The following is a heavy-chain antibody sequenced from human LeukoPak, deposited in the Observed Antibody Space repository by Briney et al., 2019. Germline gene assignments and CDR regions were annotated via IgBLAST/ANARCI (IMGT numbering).Heavy chain of an antibody. Sequence: GGSLRLSCAASGFTFSAQYMDWVRQAPGKGLEWVGRIRNKANGYTTEYVASVRARFIISRDVSKNSLYLQMNSLKTEDTAVYYCARVGGWVGSPDGLDFWGQGTMVTVSS. J-gene: IGHJ3*01. CDR3: ARVGGWVGSPDGLDF. D-gene: IGHD4-23*01. CDR1: GFTFSAQY. CDR2: IRNKANGYTT. V-gene: IGHV3-72*01.